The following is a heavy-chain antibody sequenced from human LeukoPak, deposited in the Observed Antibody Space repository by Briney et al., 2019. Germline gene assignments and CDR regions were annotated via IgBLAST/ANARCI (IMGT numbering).Heavy chain of an antibody. CDR1: GYTFTGYY. D-gene: IGHD5-24*01. Sequence: SVKVSCKASGYTFTGYYMHWVRQAPGQGLEWMGRIIPIFGTANYAQKFQGRVTITTDESTSTAYMELSSLRSEDTAVYYCARGKATSPHAFDIWGQGTMVTVSS. V-gene: IGHV1-69*05. CDR3: ARGKATSPHAFDI. J-gene: IGHJ3*02. CDR2: IIPIFGTA.